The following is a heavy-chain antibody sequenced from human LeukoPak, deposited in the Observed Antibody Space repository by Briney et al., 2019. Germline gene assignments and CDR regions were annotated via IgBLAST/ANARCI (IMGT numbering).Heavy chain of an antibody. V-gene: IGHV3-7*03. Sequence: GGSLRLSCAASGYALSSHWMTWVRQVPGRGPEWVANVNRDGSETYYLDSVKGRFTISKDNAKNSLYLQMNSLRAEDTALYHCARNNGMDVWGQGTTVIVSS. J-gene: IGHJ6*02. CDR1: GYALSSHW. CDR3: ARNNGMDV. CDR2: VNRDGSET.